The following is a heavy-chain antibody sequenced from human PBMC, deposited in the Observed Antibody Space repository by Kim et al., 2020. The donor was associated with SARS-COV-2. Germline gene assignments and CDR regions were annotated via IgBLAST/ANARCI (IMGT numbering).Heavy chain of an antibody. CDR2: IGGAGVSI. D-gene: IGHD6-19*01. CDR1: GFTFSTYT. J-gene: IGHJ4*02. Sequence: GGSLRLSCAASGFTFSTYTLNWVRQAPEKGLEWVSTIGGAGVSIFYADSVRGRFTISRDNSKNTLFLQMNSLRAEDTAVYYCVRRRIGVSGRVYFDYWGQGTLVTVSS. CDR3: VRRRIGVSGRVYFDY. V-gene: IGHV3-23*01.